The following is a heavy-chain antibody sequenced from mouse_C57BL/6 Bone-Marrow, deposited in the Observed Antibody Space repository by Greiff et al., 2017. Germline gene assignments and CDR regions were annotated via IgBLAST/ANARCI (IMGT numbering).Heavy chain of an antibody. CDR1: GYTFTSYT. J-gene: IGHJ2*01. CDR2: INPSSGYT. D-gene: IGHD1-1*01. V-gene: IGHV1-4*01. Sequence: QVQLQQSGAELARPGASVKMSCKASGYTFTSYTMHWVKQRPGQGLEWIGYINPSSGYTKYNQKFKDKATLTADKSSSTAYMQLSSLTSEDSAVYYCARGKIITTVVGDFDYWGQGTTLTVSS. CDR3: ARGKIITTVVGDFDY.